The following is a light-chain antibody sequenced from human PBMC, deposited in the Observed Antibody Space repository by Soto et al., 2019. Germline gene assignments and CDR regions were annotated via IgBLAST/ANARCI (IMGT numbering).Light chain of an antibody. CDR1: QSISSW. CDR3: QQYDSYSRT. V-gene: IGKV1-5*03. Sequence: DIQMTKSPSTLSASVGDRVTITCRASQSISSWLAWYQQKPGKAPKLLIYKASSLESGVPSRFSGSGSGTEFTLTISILQPDDFATYCSQQYDSYSRTFGQGTRLEIK. CDR2: KAS. J-gene: IGKJ5*01.